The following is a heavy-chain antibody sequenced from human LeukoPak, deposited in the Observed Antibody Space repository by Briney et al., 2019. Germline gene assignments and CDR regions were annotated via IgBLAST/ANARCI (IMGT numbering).Heavy chain of an antibody. CDR3: ARGVEMATILARFDY. CDR1: GFTFDDYS. Sequence: GRSLRLSCAASGFTFDDYSMHWVRQAPGKGLEWVSGISWNSGSIGYADSVKGRFTISRDNAKNSLYLQMNSLRAEDTALYYCARGVEMATILARFDYWGQGTLVTVSS. J-gene: IGHJ4*02. CDR2: ISWNSGSI. D-gene: IGHD5-12*01. V-gene: IGHV3-9*01.